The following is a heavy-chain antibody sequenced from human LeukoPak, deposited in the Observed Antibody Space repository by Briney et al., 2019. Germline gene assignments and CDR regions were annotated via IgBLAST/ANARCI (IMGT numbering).Heavy chain of an antibody. CDR1: GFTVSSNY. J-gene: IGHJ4*02. V-gene: IGHV3-66*02. CDR2: IYSGGST. D-gene: IGHD1-26*01. CDR3: ARDSGSYGIDY. Sequence: GGSLRLSCAASGFTVSSNYMSWVRQAPGKGLEWVSVIYSGGSTYYADSVKGRFTISRDNYKNTLYLQMNSLRAEDTAVYYCARDSGSYGIDYWGQGTLVTVSS.